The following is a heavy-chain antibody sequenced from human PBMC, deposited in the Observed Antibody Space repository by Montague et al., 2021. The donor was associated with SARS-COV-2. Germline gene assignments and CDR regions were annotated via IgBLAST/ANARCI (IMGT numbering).Heavy chain of an antibody. J-gene: IGHJ3*02. Sequence: SETLSLTCTVSHGSISSSLSYWGWLRQPPGKGLEWIGSIYRSGYTFYSPSLKSRITMSVDTSKNQFSLNLASVTATDTAVYYCARRVYTHSRLDDAFDIWGQGTMVTVSS. D-gene: IGHD6-13*01. CDR3: ARRVYTHSRLDDAFDI. V-gene: IGHV4-39*01. CDR1: HGSISSSLSY. CDR2: IYRSGYT.